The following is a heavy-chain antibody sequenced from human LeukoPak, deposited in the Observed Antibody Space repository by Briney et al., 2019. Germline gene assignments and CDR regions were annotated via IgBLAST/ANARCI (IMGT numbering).Heavy chain of an antibody. Sequence: GGSLRLSCAASGFTFSSYSMTWVRQAPGKGLEWVSCISSSSSFIYHADSVKGRFTISRDNAKNSLYLQMNSLRAEDTAVYYCARGDSGSGFDYWGQGTLVTVSS. CDR2: ISSSSSFI. J-gene: IGHJ4*02. D-gene: IGHD2-15*01. CDR3: ARGDSGSGFDY. V-gene: IGHV3-21*01. CDR1: GFTFSSYS.